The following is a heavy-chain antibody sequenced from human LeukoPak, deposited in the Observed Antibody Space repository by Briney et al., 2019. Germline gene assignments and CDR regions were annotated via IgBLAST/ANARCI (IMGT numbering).Heavy chain of an antibody. D-gene: IGHD4-17*01. V-gene: IGHV3-53*01. Sequence: GGSLRLSCAASGFTVDSNYLSWVRQAPGKGLEWVSTIYTGGNTYYAASVKGRFTISRDFSKNTVFLHMNSLRAEDTAVYYCARGRQNYGDYPYWGQGTLVTVSS. CDR1: GFTVDSNY. J-gene: IGHJ4*02. CDR3: ARGRQNYGDYPY. CDR2: IYTGGNT.